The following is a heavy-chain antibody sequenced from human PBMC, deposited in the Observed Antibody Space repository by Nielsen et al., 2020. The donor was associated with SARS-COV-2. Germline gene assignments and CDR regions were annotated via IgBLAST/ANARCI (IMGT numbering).Heavy chain of an antibody. Sequence: GGSLRLSCAASGFTFSNYRMNWVRQAPGKGLEWVSSISSSSSYTYYADSVKGRFTISRDNAKNSLYLQMNTLTVEDTAIYYCARVGSYGDPEYLDYWGQGTLVTVSS. CDR2: ISSSSSYT. CDR1: GFTFSNYR. D-gene: IGHD4-17*01. CDR3: ARVGSYGDPEYLDY. V-gene: IGHV3-21*01. J-gene: IGHJ4*02.